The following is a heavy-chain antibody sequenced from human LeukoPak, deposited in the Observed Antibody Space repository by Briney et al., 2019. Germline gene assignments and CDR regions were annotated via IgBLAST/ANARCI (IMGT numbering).Heavy chain of an antibody. CDR1: GFTFTNYA. D-gene: IGHD2-21*01. CDR2: ISGSAIST. V-gene: IGHV3-23*01. J-gene: IGHJ4*02. Sequence: GGSLRLSCAASGFTFTNYATTWVRQAPGKGLEWVSTISGSAISTYYADSVKGRFTISRDNSKNTLYLQMNGLRSEDTAVYYCAREATYCGGDCYSSFDYWGQGTLVTVSS. CDR3: AREATYCGGDCYSSFDY.